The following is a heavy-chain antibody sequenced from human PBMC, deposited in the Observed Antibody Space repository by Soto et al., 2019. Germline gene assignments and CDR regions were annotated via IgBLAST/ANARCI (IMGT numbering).Heavy chain of an antibody. J-gene: IGHJ4*02. CDR3: SRVIMVRGVIDFAY. D-gene: IGHD3-10*01. CDR2: IYYSGST. V-gene: IGHV4-59*01. Sequence: SETLSLTCTVSGGSISSYYWSWIRQPPWKGLEWIGYIYYSGSTNYNPSLKSRVTISVDTSKNQFSLKLSSVTAADTAVYYCSRVIMVRGVIDFAYLGQGTLITVSS. CDR1: GGSISSYY.